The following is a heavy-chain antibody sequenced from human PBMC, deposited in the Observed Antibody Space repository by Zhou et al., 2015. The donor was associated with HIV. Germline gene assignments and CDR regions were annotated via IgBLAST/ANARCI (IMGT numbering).Heavy chain of an antibody. CDR3: ARDLGMSSGWFDY. J-gene: IGHJ4*02. D-gene: IGHD6-19*01. Sequence: LMQSGTEVTKPGSSVKVSCKASGGTFSGSDISWVRQAPGQGLEWMGGDHPYCLYIKNYAQKFQGRVTITADKSTSTAYMELSSLRSEDTAVYYCARDLGMSSGWFDYWGQGTLVTVSS. CDR2: HPYCLYI. CDR1: GGTFSGSD. V-gene: IGHV1-69*17.